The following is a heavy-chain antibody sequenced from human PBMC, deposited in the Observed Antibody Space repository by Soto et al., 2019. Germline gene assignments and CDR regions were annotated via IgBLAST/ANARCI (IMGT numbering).Heavy chain of an antibody. CDR3: ARSRGFGDYFDY. V-gene: IGHV4-30-4*01. CDR1: GGSISSGDYY. D-gene: IGHD3-10*01. Sequence: SETLSLTCTVSGGSISSGDYYWSWIRQPPGKGLEWIGYIYYSGSTYYNPSLKSRVTISVDTSKNQFSLKLSSVTAADTAVYYCARSRGFGDYFDYWGQGTLVTVSS. J-gene: IGHJ4*02. CDR2: IYYSGST.